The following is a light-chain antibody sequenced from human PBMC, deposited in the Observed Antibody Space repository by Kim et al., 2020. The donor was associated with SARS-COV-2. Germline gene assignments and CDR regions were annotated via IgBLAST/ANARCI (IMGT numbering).Light chain of an antibody. CDR2: QDS. J-gene: IGLJ2*01. V-gene: IGLV3-1*01. CDR3: QAWDSSTAW. CDR1: KLGDKY. Sequence: SYELTQPPSVSVSPGQTASITCSGDKLGDKYACWYQQKPGQSPVLVIYQDSKRPSGIPERFSGSNSGNTATLTISGTQAMDEADYYCQAWDSSTAWVGGG.